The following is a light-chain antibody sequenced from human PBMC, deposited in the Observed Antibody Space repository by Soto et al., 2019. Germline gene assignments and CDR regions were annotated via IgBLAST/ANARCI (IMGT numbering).Light chain of an antibody. CDR1: QSVGSN. V-gene: IGKV3-20*01. CDR2: GAS. Sequence: IVLTQSPATLSVSPWEIAALSCRASQSVGSNLAWYQQRPGQPPRLLIYGASTRATGVPDRFSGSGSGTDFTLTISRLEPEDFAVYYCQQYGSSPITFGQGTRLEIK. CDR3: QQYGSSPIT. J-gene: IGKJ5*01.